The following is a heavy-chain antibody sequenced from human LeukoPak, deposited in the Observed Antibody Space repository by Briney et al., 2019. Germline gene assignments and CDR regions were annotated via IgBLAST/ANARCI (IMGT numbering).Heavy chain of an antibody. D-gene: IGHD3-10*01. V-gene: IGHV3-48*03. J-gene: IGHJ4*02. CDR3: ARDMVSISQTYYFDY. Sequence: GGSLRLSCTTPGFTFSAYEMNWGRQAPGEGLEWGLHISSSGTTIYYADSVKGRFTISRDNAKNSLYLQMNSLRAEGTAVYYCARDMVSISQTYYFDYWGQGTLVTVSS. CDR2: ISSSGTTI. CDR1: GFTFSAYE.